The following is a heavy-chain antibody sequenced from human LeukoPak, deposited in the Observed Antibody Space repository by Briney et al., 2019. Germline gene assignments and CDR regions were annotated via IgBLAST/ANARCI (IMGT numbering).Heavy chain of an antibody. J-gene: IGHJ4*02. Sequence: SETLSLTCAVHGGSFSGYHWSWIRQPPGKGLEWIGEINHSGSTNYNPSLKSRVTISVDTSKNQFSLKLSSVTAADTAVYYCARGKAAYFDYWGQGTLVTVSS. CDR3: ARGKAAYFDY. CDR1: GGSFSGYH. D-gene: IGHD6-13*01. CDR2: INHSGST. V-gene: IGHV4-34*01.